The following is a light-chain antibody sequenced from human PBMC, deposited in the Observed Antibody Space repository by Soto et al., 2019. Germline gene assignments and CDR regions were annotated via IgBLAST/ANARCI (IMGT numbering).Light chain of an antibody. Sequence: QSVLTQPASVSGTPGHSITISCTGTRSDVCIYSYVSWHQGRPAEAPTLMIYRVTNQPSEVSNRFPGSNSSNTASPTNSGLQAEDEADYYCSSDTGSTNYVCGTGTKVTV. CDR1: RSDVCIYSY. J-gene: IGLJ1*01. CDR2: RVT. CDR3: SSDTGSTNYV. V-gene: IGLV2-14*01.